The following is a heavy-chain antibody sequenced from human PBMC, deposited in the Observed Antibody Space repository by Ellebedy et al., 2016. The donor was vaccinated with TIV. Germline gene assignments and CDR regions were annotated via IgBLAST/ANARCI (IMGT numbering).Heavy chain of an antibody. D-gene: IGHD1-14*01. CDR3: ATVGGVTGAFDI. V-gene: IGHV1-24*01. CDR1: GYTLTELS. Sequence: ASVKVSXXVSGYTLTELSMHWVRQAPGKGLEWMGGFDPEDGETIYAQKFQGRVTMTEDTSTDTAYMELSSLRSEDTAAYYCATVGGVTGAFDIWGQGTMVTVSS. CDR2: FDPEDGET. J-gene: IGHJ3*02.